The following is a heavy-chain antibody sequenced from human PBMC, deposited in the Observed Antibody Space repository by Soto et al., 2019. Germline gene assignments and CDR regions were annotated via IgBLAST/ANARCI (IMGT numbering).Heavy chain of an antibody. D-gene: IGHD2-2*01. V-gene: IGHV1-18*01. CDR3: ARDLSWGHCSSTTCYGRDWLDP. J-gene: IGHJ5*02. Sequence: GASVKVSCKASGYTFSSYGISWVRQAPGQGLEWMGWISAYDGNTNYAQKLQGRVTMTTDTSTSTAYMELRSLRFDDTAVYYCARDLSWGHCSSTTCYGRDWLDPWGQGTLVTVSS. CDR1: GYTFSSYG. CDR2: ISAYDGNT.